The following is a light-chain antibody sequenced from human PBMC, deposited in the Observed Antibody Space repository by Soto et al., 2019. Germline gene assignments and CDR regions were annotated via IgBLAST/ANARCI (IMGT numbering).Light chain of an antibody. J-gene: IGLJ2*01. V-gene: IGLV2-18*02. CDR2: EVS. CDR3: SSYTSSSSHVV. CDR1: SSDVGSYNR. Sequence: QSALTQPPSVSGSPGQSVTISCTGTSSDVGSYNRVSWYQQPPGTAPKLMVYEVSNRPSGVPDRFSGSKSGNTASLTLSGLQAEDEADYYCSSYTSSSSHVVFGGGTKLTVL.